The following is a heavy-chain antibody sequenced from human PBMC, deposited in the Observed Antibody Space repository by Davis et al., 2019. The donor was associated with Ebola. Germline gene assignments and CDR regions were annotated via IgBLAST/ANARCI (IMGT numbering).Heavy chain of an antibody. J-gene: IGHJ4*02. Sequence: PSETLSLTCTVSGGSISSYYWSWIRQPPGKGLEWIGYIYYSGSTNYNPSLKSRVTISVDTSKNQFSLKLSSVTAADTAVYYCARNGDILTGLFDYWGQGTLVTVSS. CDR2: IYYSGST. CDR1: GGSISSYY. CDR3: ARNGDILTGLFDY. V-gene: IGHV4-59*01. D-gene: IGHD3-9*01.